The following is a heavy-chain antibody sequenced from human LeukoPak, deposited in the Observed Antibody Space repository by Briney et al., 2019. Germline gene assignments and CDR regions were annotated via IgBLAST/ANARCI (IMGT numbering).Heavy chain of an antibody. J-gene: IGHJ4*02. CDR1: GYTFTSYA. CDR3: ARVLSYYDSSGPFDY. CDR2: INPNSGGT. Sequence: GASVKVSCKASGYTFTSYAMNWVRQAPGQGLEWMGWINPNSGGTNYAQKFQGRVTMTRDTSISTAYMELSRLRSDDTAVYYCARVLSYYDSSGPFDYWGQGTLVTVSS. D-gene: IGHD3-22*01. V-gene: IGHV1-2*02.